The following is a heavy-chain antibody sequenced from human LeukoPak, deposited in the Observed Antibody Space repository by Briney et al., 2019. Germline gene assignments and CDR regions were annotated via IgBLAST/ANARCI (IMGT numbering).Heavy chain of an antibody. V-gene: IGHV3-53*01. D-gene: IGHD5-12*01. CDR2: IYSGGIT. CDR1: GFTVSSNY. CDR3: ARGDGYAQRD. J-gene: IGHJ4*02. Sequence: PGGSLRLSCTASGFTVSSNYMSWVRQAPGKGLEWVSVIYSGGITYYADSVKGRFTISRDNSKNTLYLQMRSLRVEDTAVYYCARGDGYAQRDWGQGTLVTVPS.